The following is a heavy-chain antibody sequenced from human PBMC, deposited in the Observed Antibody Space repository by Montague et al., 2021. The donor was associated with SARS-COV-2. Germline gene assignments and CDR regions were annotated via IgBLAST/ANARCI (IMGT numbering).Heavy chain of an antibody. J-gene: IGHJ6*02. D-gene: IGHD3-10*01. V-gene: IGHV4-39*07. CDR2: IYYSGST. Sequence: SETLSLTCTVSGGSISSSSYYWGWIRQPPGKGLEWIGSIYYSGSTYYNPSLKSRVTISVDTSKNQFSLKLSSVTAADTAVYYCARDSTIRSGELFGPYYYYYGMDVWGQGTTVTVSS. CDR1: GGSISSSSYY. CDR3: ARDSTIRSGELFGPYYYYYGMDV.